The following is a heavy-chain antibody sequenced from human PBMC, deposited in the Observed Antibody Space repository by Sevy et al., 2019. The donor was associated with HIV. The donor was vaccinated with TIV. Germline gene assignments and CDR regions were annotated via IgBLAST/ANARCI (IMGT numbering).Heavy chain of an antibody. CDR2: IKKDAGQK. Sequence: GGSLRLSCAASGFILSKYWMGWVRQAPGKGLEWVANIKKDAGQKYYVYSVKGRFTISRDNAKNSLYLQMNSLRAEDTAVYFCARDDGNYYFHYWGQGPLVTVSS. CDR3: ARDDGNYYFHY. V-gene: IGHV3-7*01. D-gene: IGHD1-7*01. CDR1: GFILSKYW. J-gene: IGHJ4*02.